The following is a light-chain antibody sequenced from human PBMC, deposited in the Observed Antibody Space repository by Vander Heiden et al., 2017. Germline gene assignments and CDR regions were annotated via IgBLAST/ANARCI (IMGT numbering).Light chain of an antibody. CDR2: QDS. J-gene: IGLJ2*01. CDR1: RLGDKY. Sequence: SYELTQPLSASVSPGQTASITGSGDRLGDKYACWYQQKPGQSPVLVIYQDSKRPSGIPERFSGSNSGNTATLTIGGTQAMDEADYYCQAWDSSTVVFGGGTKLTVL. CDR3: QAWDSSTVV. V-gene: IGLV3-1*01.